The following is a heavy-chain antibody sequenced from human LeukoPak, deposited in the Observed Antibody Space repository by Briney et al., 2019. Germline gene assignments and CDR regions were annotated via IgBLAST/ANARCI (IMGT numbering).Heavy chain of an antibody. CDR2: IKQDGSEK. Sequence: GRSLRLSCAAYGFTFSSYWMSWVRQAPGKGLEWVANIKQDGSEKYYVDSVKGRFTISRDNAKNSLYLQMNSLRAEDTAVYYCARDDCSSISCYHNWFDPWGQGTLVTVSS. D-gene: IGHD2-2*01. CDR1: GFTFSSYW. V-gene: IGHV3-7*01. CDR3: ARDDCSSISCYHNWFDP. J-gene: IGHJ5*02.